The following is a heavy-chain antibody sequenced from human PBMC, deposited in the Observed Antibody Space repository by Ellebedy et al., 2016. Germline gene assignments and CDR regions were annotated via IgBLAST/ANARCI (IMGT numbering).Heavy chain of an antibody. CDR2: ISTTSNVI. V-gene: IGHV3-11*01. J-gene: IGHJ4*02. Sequence: GESLKISXAASGFTFDDFYMSWIRQAPGKGLEWISYISTTSNVIYYADSVKGRFTISRDNTRNLLFLQMNSLSAEDSATYYCTRGAIPAAICPPSGYWGQGTLVTVST. D-gene: IGHD2-2*01. CDR1: GFTFDDFY. CDR3: TRGAIPAAICPPSGY.